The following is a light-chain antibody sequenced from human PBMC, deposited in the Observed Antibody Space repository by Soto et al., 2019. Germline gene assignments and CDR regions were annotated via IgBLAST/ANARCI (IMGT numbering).Light chain of an antibody. J-gene: IGKJ2*01. Sequence: EIVLTQSPATLSLSPGERATLACRATQSVSSYLAWYQQKPGQAPRLLIYDASNRATGIPARVSGSGSGTDFTLTISSLEPADFAVYYCQQRSNWPGTFGQGTNLEIK. CDR3: QQRSNWPGT. CDR2: DAS. V-gene: IGKV3-11*01. CDR1: QSVSSY.